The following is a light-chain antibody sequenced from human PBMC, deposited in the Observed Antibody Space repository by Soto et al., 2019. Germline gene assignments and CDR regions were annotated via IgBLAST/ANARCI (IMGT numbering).Light chain of an antibody. CDR1: RDISDS. CDR2: DAS. J-gene: IGKJ1*01. Sequence: DIRMTHSPSSLAASVGDRVIITSQASRDISDSLNWYRQKPGKAPKLLIYDASNLDRGDPSRFSGSGYLRHFTLTISSMEPEDGETYYCPQYSKLSWMFGEGTRVEI. V-gene: IGKV1-33*01. CDR3: PQYSKLSWM.